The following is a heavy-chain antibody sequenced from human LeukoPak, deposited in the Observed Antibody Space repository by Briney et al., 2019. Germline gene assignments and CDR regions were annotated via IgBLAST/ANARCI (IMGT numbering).Heavy chain of an antibody. CDR1: GFTFSSYA. CDR3: AKNIVVPAATNYYYYGMDV. D-gene: IGHD2-2*01. V-gene: IGHV3-23*01. J-gene: IGHJ6*02. CDR2: ISGSGGST. Sequence: GGSLRLSCAASGFTFSSYAMSWVRQAPGKGLEWVSAISGSGGSTYYADSVKGRFTISRDNSKNTLYLQMNSLRAEDTAVYYCAKNIVVPAATNYYYYGMDVWGQGTTVTVSS.